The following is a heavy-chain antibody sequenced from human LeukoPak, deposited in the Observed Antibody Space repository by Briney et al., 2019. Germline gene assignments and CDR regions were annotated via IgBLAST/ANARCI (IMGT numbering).Heavy chain of an antibody. CDR2: IIPIFGTA. CDR3: ARDIAARLGYYYYGMDV. D-gene: IGHD6-6*01. V-gene: IGHV1-69*01. Sequence: SVKVSCKASGGTFSSYAISWVRQAPGQGLEWMGGIIPIFGTANYAQKFQGRVTITADESTSTAYMELSRLRSEDTAVYYCARDIAARLGYYYYGMDVWGQGTTVTVSS. J-gene: IGHJ6*02. CDR1: GGTFSSYA.